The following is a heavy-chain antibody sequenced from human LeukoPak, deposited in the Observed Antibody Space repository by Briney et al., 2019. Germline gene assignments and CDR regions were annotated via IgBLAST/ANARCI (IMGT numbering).Heavy chain of an antibody. CDR3: AKDLLAAADLDY. CDR2: ISSSGSTI. D-gene: IGHD6-13*01. V-gene: IGHV3-11*01. Sequence: GGSLRLSCAASGFTFSDYYMSWIRQAPGKGLEWVSYISSSGSTIYYADSVKGRFTISRDNSKNTLYLQMNSLRAEDTAVYYCAKDLLAAADLDYWGQGTLVTVSS. CDR1: GFTFSDYY. J-gene: IGHJ4*02.